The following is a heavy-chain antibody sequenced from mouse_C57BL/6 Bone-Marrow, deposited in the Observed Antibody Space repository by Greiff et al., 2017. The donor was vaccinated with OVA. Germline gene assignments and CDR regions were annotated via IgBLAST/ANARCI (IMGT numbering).Heavy chain of an antibody. D-gene: IGHD2-4*01. CDR2: IYPRSGNT. V-gene: IGHV1-81*01. Sequence: VQLQQSGAELARPGASVKLSCKASGYTFTSYGISWVKQRTGQGLEWIGEIYPRSGNTYYNEKFKGKATLTADKSSSTAYMELRSLTSEDSAVYYCTTCHDYDGGVYYFDYWGQGTTLTVSS. CDR3: TTCHDYDGGVYYFDY. J-gene: IGHJ2*01. CDR1: GYTFTSYG.